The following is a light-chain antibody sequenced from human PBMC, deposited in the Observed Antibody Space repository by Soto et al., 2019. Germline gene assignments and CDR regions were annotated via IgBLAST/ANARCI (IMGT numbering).Light chain of an antibody. CDR3: QQYYRTSWT. V-gene: IGKV4-1*01. CDR1: QSILYNSNNKNY. Sequence: DIVMTQSPDSLAVSLGERATINCKSSQSILYNSNNKNYLAWYQQKPGQPPKLLIYWASTRESGVPDRFSGSGSGTEFTLTISSLQAEDVAVYYCQQYYRTSWTFGQGTKVEI. J-gene: IGKJ1*01. CDR2: WAS.